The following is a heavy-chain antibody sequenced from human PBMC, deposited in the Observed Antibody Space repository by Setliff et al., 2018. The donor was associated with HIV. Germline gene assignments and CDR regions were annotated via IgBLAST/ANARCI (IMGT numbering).Heavy chain of an antibody. Sequence: LSLTCNVSGFSFRNSFYNWGWISQPPGKGLEWIGTIYYSGTTYYNPSLKSRVTMSIDTSQNQFSLKLTSVTATDTAVYYFARHRYSSSINWFDPWGQGTLVTVSS. V-gene: IGHV4-39*01. CDR3: ARHRYSSSINWFDP. CDR2: IYYSGTT. CDR1: GFSFRNSFYN. D-gene: IGHD6-13*01. J-gene: IGHJ5*02.